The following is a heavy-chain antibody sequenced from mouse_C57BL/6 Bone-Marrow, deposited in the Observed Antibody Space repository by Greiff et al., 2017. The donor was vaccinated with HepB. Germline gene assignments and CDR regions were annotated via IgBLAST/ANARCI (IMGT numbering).Heavy chain of an antibody. CDR2: IYPGDGDT. CDR3: ARSYYGSSYDAMDY. Sequence: VHLVESGPELVKPGASVKISCKASGYAFSSSWMNWVKQRPGKGLEWIGRIYPGDGDTNYNGKFKGKATLTADKSSSTAYMQLSSLTSEDSAVYFCARSYYGSSYDAMDYWGQGTSVTVSS. CDR1: GYAFSSSW. V-gene: IGHV1-82*01. D-gene: IGHD1-1*01. J-gene: IGHJ4*01.